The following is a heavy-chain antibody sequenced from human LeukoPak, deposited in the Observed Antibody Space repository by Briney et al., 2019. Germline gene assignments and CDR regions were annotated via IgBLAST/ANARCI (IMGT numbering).Heavy chain of an antibody. CDR2: ISSSGSTI. J-gene: IGHJ3*02. D-gene: IGHD4-17*01. CDR1: GSAFRTYE. V-gene: IGHV3-48*03. Sequence: GGSLRLSCAASGSAFRTYEMNWVRQAPGKGLEWVSYISSSGSTIYYADSVKGRFTISRDNAKNSLYLQMNSLRAEDTAVYYCARDRIIYGDYGDAFDIWGQGTMVTVSS. CDR3: ARDRIIYGDYGDAFDI.